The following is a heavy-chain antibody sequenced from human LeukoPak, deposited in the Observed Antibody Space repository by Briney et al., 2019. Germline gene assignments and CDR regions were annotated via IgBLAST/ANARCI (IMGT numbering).Heavy chain of an antibody. D-gene: IGHD6-13*01. V-gene: IGHV3-23*01. CDR3: AKGSLGSWYYFDY. J-gene: IGHJ4*02. Sequence: GGSLRLSCAASGFTFGSSAMSWVRQAPGKGPEWVSTFSRSGPDTYYADSVKGRFTIFRANSKNTLYLQMNSLRAEDTAVYYCAKGSLGSWYYFDYWGQGTLVTVSS. CDR1: GFTFGSSA. CDR2: FSRSGPDT.